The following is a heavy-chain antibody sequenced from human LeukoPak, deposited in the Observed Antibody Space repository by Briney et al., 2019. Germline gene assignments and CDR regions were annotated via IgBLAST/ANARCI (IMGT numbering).Heavy chain of an antibody. J-gene: IGHJ5*02. Sequence: GESLKISCKASGYSFISYWIGWVRQMPGKGLEWMGIIYPGDSDTRYSPSFQGQVTISADKSISTAYLQWSSLKASDTAMYYCARGGRGPRLGYCRGGSCLRPWGQGTLVTVSS. V-gene: IGHV5-51*01. D-gene: IGHD2-15*01. CDR1: GYSFISYW. CDR2: IYPGDSDT. CDR3: ARGGRGPRLGYCRGGSCLRP.